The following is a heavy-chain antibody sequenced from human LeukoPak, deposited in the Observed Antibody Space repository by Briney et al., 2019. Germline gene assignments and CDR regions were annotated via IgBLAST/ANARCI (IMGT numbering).Heavy chain of an antibody. V-gene: IGHV3-23*01. CDR1: GFTFTSYS. CDR3: ARAHCGDDCYSRI. D-gene: IGHD2-21*02. CDR2: TSDRGDYT. Sequence: GGSLRLSCAASGFTFTSYSMSWVRQAPGKGREWVSGTSDRGDYTYYADSVKGRFTISRDNSKNTLYLQMNNLRAEDTAVYYCARAHCGDDCYSRIWGQGTLVTVSS. J-gene: IGHJ4*02.